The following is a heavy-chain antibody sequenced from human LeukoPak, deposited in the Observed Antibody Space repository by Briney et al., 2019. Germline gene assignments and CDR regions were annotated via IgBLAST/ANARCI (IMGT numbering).Heavy chain of an antibody. V-gene: IGHV4-59*01. J-gene: IGHJ6*03. D-gene: IGHD1-20*01. Sequence: SETPSLTCIVSGASISNAYWSWMRQPPGKGLEWIGYIYNIGSTKYTPSLKSRVTISRDTSRNQFSLELRSVTAADTAVYYCVRVSGTDYYYYMDVWGKGTTVTVSS. CDR1: GASISNAY. CDR3: VRVSGTDYYYYMDV. CDR2: IYNIGST.